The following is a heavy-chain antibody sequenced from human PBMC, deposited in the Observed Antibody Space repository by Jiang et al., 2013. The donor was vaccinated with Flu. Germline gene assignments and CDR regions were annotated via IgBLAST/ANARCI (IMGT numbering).Heavy chain of an antibody. CDR1: GGSFSGYY. CDR3: ARGTGRTMVRGVTGY. J-gene: IGHJ4*02. D-gene: IGHD3-10*01. Sequence: LLKPSETLSLTCGSYGGSFSGYYWTWIRQSPGRGLEWIGEINHSGSTNYNPSLKSRVTISVDTSKNQFSLKLSSVTAADTAVYYCARGTGRTMVRGVTGYWGQGTLVTVSS. CDR2: INHSGST. V-gene: IGHV4-34*01.